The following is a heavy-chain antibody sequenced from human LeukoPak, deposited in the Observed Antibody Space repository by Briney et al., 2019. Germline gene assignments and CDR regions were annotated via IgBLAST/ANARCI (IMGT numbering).Heavy chain of an antibody. CDR3: ARAVDIVVVVAPHGNAFDI. CDR2: IYYSGST. D-gene: IGHD2-15*01. CDR1: RGSISSSSYY. J-gene: IGHJ3*02. Sequence: PSETLSLTCTVSRGSISSSSYYWGWIRQPPGKGLEWLGTIYYSGSTYYNPSLKSRVTLSVDTSKNQFSLKLSSVTAADTAVYYCARAVDIVVVVAPHGNAFDIWGQGTMVTVSS. V-gene: IGHV4-39*07.